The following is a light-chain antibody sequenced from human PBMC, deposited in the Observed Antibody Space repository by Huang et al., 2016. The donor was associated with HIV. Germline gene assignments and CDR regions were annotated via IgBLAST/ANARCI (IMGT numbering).Light chain of an antibody. CDR3: QQYDGHPWT. CDR2: DVS. CDR1: QSFTTW. V-gene: IGKV1-5*01. Sequence: DIQMTQSPSTLSASVGDRVTITCRASQSFTTWLAWYQQKPGKAPKLLIYDVSSLESGVPSRFSGSGSGTEFTLTISSLQPDDFATYYCQQYDGHPWTFGQGTKVEIK. J-gene: IGKJ1*01.